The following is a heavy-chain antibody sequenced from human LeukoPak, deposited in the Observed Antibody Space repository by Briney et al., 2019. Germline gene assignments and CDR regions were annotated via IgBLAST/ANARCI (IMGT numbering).Heavy chain of an antibody. Sequence: PGGSLRLSCAASGFTFSSYSMNWVRQAPGKGLEWLSSISSSSSYIYYADSVKGRFTISRDNAKNSLYLQMNSLRAEDTAVYYCASGGFIAAAFDYWGQGTLVTVSS. CDR2: ISSSSSYI. CDR3: ASGGFIAAAFDY. CDR1: GFTFSSYS. D-gene: IGHD6-13*01. V-gene: IGHV3-21*01. J-gene: IGHJ4*02.